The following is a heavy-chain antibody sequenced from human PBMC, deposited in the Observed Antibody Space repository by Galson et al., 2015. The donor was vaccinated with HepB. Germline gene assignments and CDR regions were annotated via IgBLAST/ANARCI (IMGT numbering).Heavy chain of an antibody. J-gene: IGHJ3*02. CDR1: GFTLSTYN. D-gene: IGHD2-2*01. CDR3: ARDLSTSRRAYDI. V-gene: IGHV3-21*01. Sequence: SLRLSCAASGFTLSTYNMNWVRQAPGKGLEWVSFIATGNTHMKYAESVKGRFTISRDDAKNSLYLQMSSLRAEDTAIYYSARDLSTSRRAYDIWGQGTLVTVSS. CDR2: IATGNTHM.